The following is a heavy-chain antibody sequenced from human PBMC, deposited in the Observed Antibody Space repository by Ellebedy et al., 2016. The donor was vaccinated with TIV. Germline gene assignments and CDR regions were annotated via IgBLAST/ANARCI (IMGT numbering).Heavy chain of an antibody. CDR2: LNTYNGNT. D-gene: IGHD3-16*01. Sequence: AASVKVSCKASGYIFTSYGISWVRQAPGQGLEWVGWLNTYNGNTNYAQKFQDRVTMSTDTSTSTAYMELRSLRADDTAVYYCASERGNDSFADYWGQGTLVPVSS. CDR1: GYIFTSYG. CDR3: ASERGNDSFADY. V-gene: IGHV1-18*04. J-gene: IGHJ4*02.